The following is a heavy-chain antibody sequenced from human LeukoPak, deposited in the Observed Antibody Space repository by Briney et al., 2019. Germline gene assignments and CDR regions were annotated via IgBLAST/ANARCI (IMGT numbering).Heavy chain of an antibody. CDR2: IIPILGIA. J-gene: IGHJ3*02. Sequence: GASVKVSCKASGGTFSSYAISWVRQAPGQGLEWMGRIIPILGIANYAQKFQGRVTITADKSTSTAYMELSSLRSEDTAVYYCASGPHNWNGGAFDIWGQGTMVTVSS. D-gene: IGHD1-1*01. CDR3: ASGPHNWNGGAFDI. CDR1: GGTFSSYA. V-gene: IGHV1-69*04.